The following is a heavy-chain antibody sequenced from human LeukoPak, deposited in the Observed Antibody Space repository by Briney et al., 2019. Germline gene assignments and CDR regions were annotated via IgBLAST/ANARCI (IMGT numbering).Heavy chain of an antibody. J-gene: IGHJ5*02. V-gene: IGHV3-21*01. CDR3: ARDRDYGDPPGDWFDP. CDR1: GFTFSSYS. D-gene: IGHD4-17*01. Sequence: NTGGSLRLSCAASGFTFSSYSMNWVRQAPGKGLEWVSSISSSSSYIYYADSVKGRFTISRDNAKNSLYLQMNSLRAEDTAVYYCARDRDYGDPPGDWFDPWGQGTLVTVSS. CDR2: ISSSSSYI.